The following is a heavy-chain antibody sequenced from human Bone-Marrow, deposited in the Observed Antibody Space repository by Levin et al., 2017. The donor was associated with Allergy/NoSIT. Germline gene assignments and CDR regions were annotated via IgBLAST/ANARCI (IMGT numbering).Heavy chain of an antibody. Sequence: SETLSLTCSVSGASISSYYCNWIRQPPGKGLEWIGYASYAGGTNYNPSLNSRVTISVDTSKSQFSLKLRTVTAADTAVYYCAVRCSSCSDFDDWGRGTLVTVSS. D-gene: IGHD6-13*01. CDR1: GASISSYY. CDR2: ASYAGGT. V-gene: IGHV4-59*01. J-gene: IGHJ4*02. CDR3: AVRCSSCSDFDD.